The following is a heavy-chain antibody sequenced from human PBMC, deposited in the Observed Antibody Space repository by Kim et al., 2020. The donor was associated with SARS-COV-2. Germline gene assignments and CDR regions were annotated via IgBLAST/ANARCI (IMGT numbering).Heavy chain of an antibody. J-gene: IGHJ4*02. V-gene: IGHV1-69*04. Sequence: GIATYAQKLQGRVKITADKSTSTAYMELSSLRSEDTAVYYCARVATHADYWGQGTLVTVSS. CDR2: GIA. CDR3: ARVATHADY. D-gene: IGHD1-1*01.